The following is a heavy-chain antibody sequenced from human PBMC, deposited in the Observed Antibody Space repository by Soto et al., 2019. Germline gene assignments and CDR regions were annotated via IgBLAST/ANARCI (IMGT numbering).Heavy chain of an antibody. Sequence: EVQLVESGGGLVQPGRPLRLSCAASGFTFDDYAMHWVRQAPGKGLEWVSGISWNSGSIGYADSVKGRFTISRDNAKNSLYLQMNSLRAEDTALYYCAKVQAAAAGYAFDIWGQGTMVTVSS. D-gene: IGHD6-13*01. V-gene: IGHV3-9*01. CDR1: GFTFDDYA. CDR3: AKVQAAAAGYAFDI. J-gene: IGHJ3*02. CDR2: ISWNSGSI.